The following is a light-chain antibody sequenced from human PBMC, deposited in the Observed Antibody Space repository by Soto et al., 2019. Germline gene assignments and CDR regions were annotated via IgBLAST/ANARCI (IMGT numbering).Light chain of an antibody. Sequence: QSVLTQPASVSGSPGQSITLSCTGTSSDVGAYKSVSWYQRHPGKAPKLIIYEVDTRPSGISNRFSGFRSGSTASLTISGLQAEDEADYYCSSNRITSTVFGTGTKLTVL. CDR2: EVD. CDR1: SSDVGAYKS. CDR3: SSNRITSTV. V-gene: IGLV2-14*01. J-gene: IGLJ1*01.